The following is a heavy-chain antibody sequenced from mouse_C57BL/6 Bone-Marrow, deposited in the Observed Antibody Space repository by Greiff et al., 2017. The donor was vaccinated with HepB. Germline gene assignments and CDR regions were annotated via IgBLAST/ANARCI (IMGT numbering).Heavy chain of an antibody. J-gene: IGHJ3*01. CDR3: ARISEIYYSNYRAWFAY. CDR2: IDPNSGGT. D-gene: IGHD2-5*01. V-gene: IGHV1-72*01. Sequence: QVHVKQPGAELVKPGASVKLSCKASGYTFTSYWMHWVKQRPGRGLEWIGRIDPNSGGTKYNEKFKGKATLTVDKPSSTAYMQLSSLTSEDSAVYYCARISEIYYSNYRAWFAYWGQGTLVTVSA. CDR1: GYTFTSYW.